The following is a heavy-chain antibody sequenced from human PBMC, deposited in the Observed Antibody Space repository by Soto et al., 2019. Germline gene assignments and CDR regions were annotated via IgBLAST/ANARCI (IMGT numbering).Heavy chain of an antibody. CDR3: ARHGYSYGGADFDS. D-gene: IGHD5-18*01. J-gene: IGHJ4*02. Sequence: EVQLVESGGGLVQPGGSLRLSCAASGFTVSSNYMRWVRQAPGKGLEWVSVIYSGGSAYYADSVKCRFTITRDNSKNTMNVQVNSLFAENTAVYYCARHGYSYGGADFDSWAQGTLVTV. CDR1: GFTVSSNY. CDR2: IYSGGSA. V-gene: IGHV3-66*04.